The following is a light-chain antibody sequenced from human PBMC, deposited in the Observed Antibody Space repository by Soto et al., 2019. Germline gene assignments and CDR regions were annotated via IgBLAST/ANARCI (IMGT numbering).Light chain of an antibody. CDR1: SDDIDNYNY. Sequence: QPVLTQPASVSGSPGQSITISCTGTSDDIDNYNYVSWYQQYPGKAPKLMIYDVSNRPSGVSNRFSGSKSGNTASLTISGLQAEDEADYYCSAYTTSSTPLWVFGGGTKLTVL. J-gene: IGLJ3*02. V-gene: IGLV2-14*03. CDR2: DVS. CDR3: SAYTTSSTPLWV.